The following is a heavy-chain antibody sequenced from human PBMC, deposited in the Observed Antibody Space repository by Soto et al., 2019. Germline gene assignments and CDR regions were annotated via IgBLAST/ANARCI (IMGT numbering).Heavy chain of an antibody. CDR1: GYSFTSYW. CDR2: IYPGDSDT. V-gene: IGHV5-51*01. Sequence: ESLTISWKGYGYSFTSYWIVWVRHVPGKGLEWMGIIYPGDSDTRYSPSFQGQVTISADKSISTAYLQWSRLKASDTAMYYCARHEGQLVNYYYYGMEVWGQGTTVTVSS. CDR3: ARHEGQLVNYYYYGMEV. J-gene: IGHJ6*02. D-gene: IGHD6-6*01.